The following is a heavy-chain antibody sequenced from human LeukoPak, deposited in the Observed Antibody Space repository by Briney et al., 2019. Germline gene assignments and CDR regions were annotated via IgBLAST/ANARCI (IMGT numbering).Heavy chain of an antibody. CDR2: IYYSGST. J-gene: IGHJ2*01. D-gene: IGHD1-7*01. V-gene: IGHV4-39*07. CDR3: ARVITGTTVWYFDL. Sequence: PSETLSLTCTVSGGSISSSSYYRGWIRQPPGKGLEWIGSIYYSGSTYYNPSLKSRVTISVDTSKNQFSLKLSSVTAADTAVYYCARVITGTTVWYFDLWGRGTLVTVSS. CDR1: GGSISSSSYY.